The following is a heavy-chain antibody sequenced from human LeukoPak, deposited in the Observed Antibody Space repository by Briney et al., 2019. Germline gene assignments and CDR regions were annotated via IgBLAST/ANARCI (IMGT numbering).Heavy chain of an antibody. Sequence: GGSLRLSCAASGYTFRDYYMSWIRQAPGKGLEWVSAISGSGGSTYYADSVKGRFTISRDNSKNTLYLQMNSLRAEDTAVYYCTTYSSSWYYWGQGTLVTVSS. CDR1: GYTFRDYY. D-gene: IGHD6-13*01. CDR3: TTYSSSWYY. CDR2: ISGSGGST. V-gene: IGHV3-23*01. J-gene: IGHJ4*02.